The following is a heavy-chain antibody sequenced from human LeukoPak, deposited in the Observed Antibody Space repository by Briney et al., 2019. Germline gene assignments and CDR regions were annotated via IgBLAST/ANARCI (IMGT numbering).Heavy chain of an antibody. CDR3: ARGGPDQDAFDI. D-gene: IGHD1-14*01. J-gene: IGHJ3*02. V-gene: IGHV4-30-4*08. Sequence: SETLSLTCTVSGGSISSGGYYWSWIRQPPGKGLEWIGYIYYSGSTYYNPSLKSRVTISVDTSKNQFSLKLSSVTAADTAVYYCARGGPDQDAFDIWGQGTMVTVSS. CDR2: IYYSGST. CDR1: GGSISSGGYY.